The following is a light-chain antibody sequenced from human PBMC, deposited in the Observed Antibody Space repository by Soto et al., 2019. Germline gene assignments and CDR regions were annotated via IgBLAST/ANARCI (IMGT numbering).Light chain of an antibody. CDR2: DVS. CDR1: ISDVGGYNY. V-gene: IGLV2-14*01. CDR3: SSYTSSSTSG. J-gene: IGLJ2*01. Sequence: QSALTQPASVSGSPGQSITISCTGTISDVGGYNYVSWYQQHPGKAPKLMIYDVSNRPSGVSNRFSGSKSGNTASLTISGLQAEDEADYYCSSYTSSSTSGFGGGTKVTVL.